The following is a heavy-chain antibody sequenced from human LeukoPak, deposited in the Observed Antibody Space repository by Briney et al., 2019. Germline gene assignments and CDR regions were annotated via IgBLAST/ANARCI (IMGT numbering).Heavy chain of an antibody. CDR3: AKGHYYGSGSLDY. V-gene: IGHV3-23*01. D-gene: IGHD3-10*01. Sequence: GGSLRLSCAASGFTFSSYAMSWVRQVPGKGLEWVSAISGSGDSTYYGDSVKGRFTISRDNSKNTLYLQMNSLRAEDTAVYYCAKGHYYGSGSLDYWGQGTLVTVSS. CDR2: ISGSGDST. CDR1: GFTFSSYA. J-gene: IGHJ4*02.